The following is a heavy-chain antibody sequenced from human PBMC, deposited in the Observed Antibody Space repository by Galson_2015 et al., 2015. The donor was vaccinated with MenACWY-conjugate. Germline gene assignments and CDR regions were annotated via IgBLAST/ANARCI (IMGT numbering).Heavy chain of an antibody. J-gene: IGHJ6*02. CDR1: GYTFTNYA. Sequence: SVKVSCKASGYTFTNYAMHWVRQAPGQRLEWMGWINAGNGNTKYSQKFQGRVTITSDTSAGTAYMELSSLRSEDTAVYYCAREIVVAPAASWGDYYYGIVVWVQGTTFTVSS. D-gene: IGHD2-2*01. CDR3: AREIVVAPAASWGDYYYGIVV. CDR2: INAGNGNT. V-gene: IGHV1-3*01.